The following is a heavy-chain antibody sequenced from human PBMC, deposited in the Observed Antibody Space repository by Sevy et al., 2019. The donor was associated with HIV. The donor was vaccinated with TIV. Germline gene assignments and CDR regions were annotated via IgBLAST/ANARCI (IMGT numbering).Heavy chain of an antibody. V-gene: IGHV4-61*01. Sequence: SETLSLTCTVSGGSVSSGSYYWSWIRQPPGKGLEWIGYIYYSGSTNYNPSLKSRVTISVDTSKNQFSLKLSSVTAADTAVYYCARAVGATRSRLNCFDPWGQGTLVTVSS. CDR3: ARAVGATRSRLNCFDP. CDR2: IYYSGST. J-gene: IGHJ5*02. D-gene: IGHD1-26*01. CDR1: GGSVSSGSYY.